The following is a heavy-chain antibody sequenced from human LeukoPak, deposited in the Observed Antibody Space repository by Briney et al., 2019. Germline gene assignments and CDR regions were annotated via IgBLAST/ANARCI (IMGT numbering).Heavy chain of an antibody. CDR2: INQNGSEK. J-gene: IGHJ5*02. V-gene: IGHV3-7*01. CDR1: GFTFSRYW. Sequence: GGSLRLSCAVSGFTFSRYWMSWVRQAPGKGLEWVANINQNGSEKYYVDSVKGRFTISRDNTRNSLYLQMSNLRAEDTAVYYCARVGYYGSGKNWFDPWGQGTLVTVSS. D-gene: IGHD3-10*01. CDR3: ARVGYYGSGKNWFDP.